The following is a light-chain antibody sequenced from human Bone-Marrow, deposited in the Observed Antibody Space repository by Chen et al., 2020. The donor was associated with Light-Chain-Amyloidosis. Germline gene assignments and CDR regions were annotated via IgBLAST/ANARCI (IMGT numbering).Light chain of an antibody. J-gene: IGKJ1*01. CDR2: GAS. V-gene: IGKV3-20*01. CDR1: QRVSSSY. Sequence: EIVLTQSPGPLSFSPGERATLSCRASQRVSSSYLAWYQQKPGQAPSLLIYGASSRATGIPDRFRGSGSGTDFTLTISRLEPEDFAVYYCQQYGSSPWTFGQGTKVEIK. CDR3: QQYGSSPWT.